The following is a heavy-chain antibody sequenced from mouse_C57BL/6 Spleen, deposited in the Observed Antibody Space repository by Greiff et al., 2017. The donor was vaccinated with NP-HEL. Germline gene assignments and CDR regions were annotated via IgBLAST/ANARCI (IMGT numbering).Heavy chain of an antibody. D-gene: IGHD1-1*01. Sequence: VQLQQSDAELVKPGASVKISCKVSGYTFTDHTIHWMKQRPEQGLEWIGYIYPRDGSTKYNEKFKGKATLTSYQSSSTAYMQLNSLTSEDSAVYFGARREVVAYYAMDDWGQGTSVTVS. CDR1: GYTFTDHT. CDR2: IYPRDGST. V-gene: IGHV1-78*01. J-gene: IGHJ4*01. CDR3: ARREVVAYYAMDD.